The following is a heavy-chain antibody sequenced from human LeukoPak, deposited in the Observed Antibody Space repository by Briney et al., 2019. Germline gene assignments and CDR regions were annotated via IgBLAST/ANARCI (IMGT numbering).Heavy chain of an antibody. Sequence: PSGTLSLTCAVSGGSISSSNWWNWVRQPPGKGLEWIGEIYHSGFTNYNPSLKSRVTISVDTSKNQFSLKLSSVTAADMAVYYCARGRVERITMVRARRGGYYGMDVWGQGTTVTVSS. CDR3: ARGRVERITMVRARRGGYYGMDV. D-gene: IGHD3-10*01. J-gene: IGHJ6*02. V-gene: IGHV4-4*02. CDR1: GGSISSSNW. CDR2: IYHSGFT.